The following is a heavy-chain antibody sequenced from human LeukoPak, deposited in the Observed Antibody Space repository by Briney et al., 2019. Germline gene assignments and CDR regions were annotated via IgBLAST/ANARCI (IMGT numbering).Heavy chain of an antibody. Sequence: SETLSLTCTVSGGSISSYYWSWIRQPPGKGLEWIGEINHSGSTNYNPSLKSRVTISVDASKNQFSLKLSSVTAADTAVYYCARGGWLVFPWGQGTLVTVSS. J-gene: IGHJ5*02. CDR3: ARGGWLVFP. CDR1: GGSISSYY. D-gene: IGHD6-19*01. V-gene: IGHV4-34*01. CDR2: INHSGST.